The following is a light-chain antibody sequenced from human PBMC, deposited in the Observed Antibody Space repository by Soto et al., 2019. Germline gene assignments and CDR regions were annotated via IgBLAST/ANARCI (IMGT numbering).Light chain of an antibody. J-gene: IGKJ3*01. Sequence: EIVMTQSRATLSVSPGERATLSCRASQSVSSNLAWYQQKPGQAPRLLIYDASTRATGIPARFSGSRSGTEFTLTFSSLQSEDFAVYYCQQYNNWPVTFGPATKVDIK. CDR2: DAS. CDR3: QQYNNWPVT. V-gene: IGKV3-15*01. CDR1: QSVSSN.